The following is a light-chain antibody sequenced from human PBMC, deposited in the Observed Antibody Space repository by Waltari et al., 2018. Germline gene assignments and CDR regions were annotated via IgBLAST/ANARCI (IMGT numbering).Light chain of an antibody. Sequence: QLVLTQSPSASASLGAPVKITCTLSSGHSRNIIAWLQQRPGRGPRYLMKVNSDGSHYKGDDIPDRFSGSSSGAERYLTISSLQSEDEADYYCETGGHGTWVFGGGTKLTVL. V-gene: IGLV4-69*01. J-gene: IGLJ3*02. CDR2: VNSDGSH. CDR1: SGHSRNI. CDR3: ETGGHGTWV.